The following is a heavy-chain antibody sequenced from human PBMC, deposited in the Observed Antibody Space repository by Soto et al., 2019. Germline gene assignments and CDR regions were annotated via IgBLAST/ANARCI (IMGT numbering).Heavy chain of an antibody. J-gene: IGHJ5*02. V-gene: IGHV1-69*13. D-gene: IGHD1-26*01. CDR3: ARGSPTWEEGGWFDP. CDR2: IIPIFGTA. CDR1: GGTFSSYP. Sequence: SVNVSCKSSGGTFSSYPISWVRQAPGQGLEWMGGIIPIFGTANYAQKFQGRVTITADESTSTAYMELSSLRYEDTAVYYCARGSPTWEEGGWFDPWGQGTLVTVSS.